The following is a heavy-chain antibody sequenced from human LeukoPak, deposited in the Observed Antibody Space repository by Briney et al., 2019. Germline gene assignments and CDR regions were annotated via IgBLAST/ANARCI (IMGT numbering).Heavy chain of an antibody. CDR1: EDSFTNYW. CDR2: IYPGDSDT. Sequence: GESLKISCKGSEDSFTNYWIGWVRQMPGKGLECMGIIYPGDSDTRYSPSFQGQVTISADKSSSTAYLQWSSLKASDTAMYFGARPARRMVRGILSAFDIWGQGTMVTVSS. CDR3: ARPARRMVRGILSAFDI. D-gene: IGHD3-10*01. V-gene: IGHV5-51*01. J-gene: IGHJ3*02.